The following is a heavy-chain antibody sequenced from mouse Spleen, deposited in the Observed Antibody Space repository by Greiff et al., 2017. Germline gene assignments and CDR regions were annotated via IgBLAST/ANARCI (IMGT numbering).Heavy chain of an antibody. CDR2: INPGSGGT. Sequence: QVQLKQSGAELVRPGTSVKVSCKASGYAFTNYLIEWVKQRPGQGLEWIGVINPGSGGTNYNEKFKGKATLTADKSSSTAYMQLSSLTSEDSAVYFCARVPLAGKDYWGQGTTLTVSS. V-gene: IGHV1-54*01. CDR3: ARVPLAGKDY. J-gene: IGHJ2*01. D-gene: IGHD6-1*01. CDR1: GYAFTNYL.